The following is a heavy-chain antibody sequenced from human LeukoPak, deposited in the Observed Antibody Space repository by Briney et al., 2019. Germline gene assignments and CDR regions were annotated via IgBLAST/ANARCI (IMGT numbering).Heavy chain of an antibody. D-gene: IGHD3-10*01. CDR3: AKDLGGSGSWYYFDY. V-gene: IGHV3-9*01. Sequence: GRSLRLSCAASGFTFDDYAMHWVRQAPGKGLEWVSGISWNSGSVGYAGSVKGRFTISRDNAKNSLYLQMNSLRAEDTALYYCAKDLGGSGSWYYFDYWGQGTLVTVSS. J-gene: IGHJ4*02. CDR2: ISWNSGSV. CDR1: GFTFDDYA.